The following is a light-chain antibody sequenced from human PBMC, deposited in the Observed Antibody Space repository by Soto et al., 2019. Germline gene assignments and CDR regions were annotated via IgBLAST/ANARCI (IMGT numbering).Light chain of an antibody. J-gene: IGKJ4*01. V-gene: IGKV3-11*01. CDR1: QSVSSY. Sequence: EIVLTQSPATLSLSPGERATLSCRASQSVSSYLAWYQQKPGQAPRLLIYDASNRATGIPARFSGSGSGTDFTLTTSSLEPEDFAVYYCQQRSNWPPNTFGGGTKVDIK. CDR2: DAS. CDR3: QQRSNWPPNT.